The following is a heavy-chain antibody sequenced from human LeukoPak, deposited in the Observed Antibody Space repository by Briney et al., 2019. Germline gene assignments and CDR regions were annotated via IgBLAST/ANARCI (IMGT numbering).Heavy chain of an antibody. CDR2: ISWDGGST. CDR1: GFTFDDYA. D-gene: IGHD3-22*01. CDR3: AKEDYYDSSGNLDY. Sequence: GGSLKLSCAASGFTFDDYAMHWVRQAPGKGLERVSLISWDGGSTYYADSVKGRFTISRDNSKNSLYLQMNSLRAEDTALYYCAKEDYYDSSGNLDYWGQGTLVTVSS. J-gene: IGHJ4*02. V-gene: IGHV3-43D*04.